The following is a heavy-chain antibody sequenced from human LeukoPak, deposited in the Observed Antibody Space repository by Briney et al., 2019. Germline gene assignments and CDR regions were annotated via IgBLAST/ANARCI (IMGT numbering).Heavy chain of an antibody. J-gene: IGHJ5*02. CDR1: GFTFSSYA. CDR3: AKDIAIQPLLNWFDP. Sequence: SGGSLRLSCAASGFTFSSYAMSWVRQAPGKGLEWVSAISVSGGSTYYAASVKGRFTISRDNSKNTLYLQMNSLRAEDTAVYYCAKDIAIQPLLNWFDPWGQGTLVTVSS. D-gene: IGHD6-13*01. CDR2: ISVSGGST. V-gene: IGHV3-23*01.